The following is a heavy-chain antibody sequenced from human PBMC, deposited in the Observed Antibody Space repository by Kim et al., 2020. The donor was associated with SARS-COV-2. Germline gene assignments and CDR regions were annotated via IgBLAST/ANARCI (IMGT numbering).Heavy chain of an antibody. CDR1: VFTFDDYA. Sequence: GGSLRLSCAASVFTFDDYAMHWVRQAPGKGLEWVSGISWNSGSIGYADSVKGRFTISRDNAKNSLYLQMNSLRAEDTALYYCAKNAVKGIAVAGIAWFDPWGQGTLVTVSS. V-gene: IGHV3-9*01. J-gene: IGHJ5*02. D-gene: IGHD6-19*01. CDR3: AKNAVKGIAVAGIAWFDP. CDR2: ISWNSGSI.